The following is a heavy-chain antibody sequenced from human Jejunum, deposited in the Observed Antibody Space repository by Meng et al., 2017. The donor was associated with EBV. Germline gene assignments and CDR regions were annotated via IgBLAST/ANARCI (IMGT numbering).Heavy chain of an antibody. D-gene: IGHD3-10*01. Sequence: QGQLVRSWTEVKKPGASVRVSCKASGYRFTTYFIHWVRQAPGQGLEWMGRINCNNGDTDYAQKFQDRVTMTRDTSITTAYMDLTGLTSNDTAFYYCARIRYGTGTDWFDPWGQGTLVTVSS. CDR2: INCNNGDT. CDR3: ARIRYGTGTDWFDP. J-gene: IGHJ5*02. V-gene: IGHV1-2*06. CDR1: GYRFTTYF.